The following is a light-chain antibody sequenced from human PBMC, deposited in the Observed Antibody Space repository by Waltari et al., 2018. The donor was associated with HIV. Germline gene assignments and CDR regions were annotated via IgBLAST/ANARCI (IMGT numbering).Light chain of an antibody. V-gene: IGLV2-14*03. Sequence: QSALTQPASVSGSPGQSIPISCTGTSGDIGTYKSVSWYQQHTGNVPKLIIYDVNVRPSGVSDRFSGSKSGNTATLTISGLHSDDEADYYCCSYTVNSTGIFGAGTKIIV. J-gene: IGLJ1*01. CDR3: CSYTVNSTGI. CDR2: DVN. CDR1: SGDIGTYKS.